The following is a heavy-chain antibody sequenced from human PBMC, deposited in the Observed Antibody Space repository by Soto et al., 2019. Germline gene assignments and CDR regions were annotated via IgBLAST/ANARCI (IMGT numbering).Heavy chain of an antibody. V-gene: IGHV1-69*01. CDR2: IIPIFGTA. J-gene: IGHJ6*02. D-gene: IGHD6-6*01. Sequence: QVQLVQSGAEVKKPGSSVKVSCKASGGTFSSYAISWVRQAPGQGLEWMGGIIPIFGTANYAQKFQGRVTITADESTSTAYMEMSSLRSEDTVVYCCARDRGGSSSGRTGISLGRYYYYYYGMDVWGQGTTVTVSS. CDR1: GGTFSSYA. CDR3: ARDRGGSSSGRTGISLGRYYYYYYGMDV.